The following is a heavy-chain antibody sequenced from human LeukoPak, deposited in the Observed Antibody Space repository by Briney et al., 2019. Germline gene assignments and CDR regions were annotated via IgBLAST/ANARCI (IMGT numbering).Heavy chain of an antibody. CDR3: ARGSRSFDWLRSYFDF. CDR1: GYTFNDYY. Sequence: ATVKISCKASGYTFNDYYIHWVQQAPGKGLEWMGRVDVEDGDTIYAEKFQGRVTITADTSTDTAYMDLSSLRSFDTAVYYCARGSRSFDWLRSYFDFRGHGTLVSVSS. J-gene: IGHJ4*01. CDR2: VDVEDGDT. V-gene: IGHV1-69-2*01. D-gene: IGHD3-9*01.